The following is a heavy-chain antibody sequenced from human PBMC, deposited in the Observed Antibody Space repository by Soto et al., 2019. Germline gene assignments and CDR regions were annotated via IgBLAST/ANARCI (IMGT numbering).Heavy chain of an antibody. CDR3: ARTEYYYGSGSYYNNWFDP. D-gene: IGHD3-10*01. V-gene: IGHV5-51*01. Sequence: GESLKISCKGSGYSFTSYWIGCVRQMPGKGLEWMGIIYPGDSDTRYSPSFQGQVTISADKSISTAYLQWSSLKASDTAMYYCARTEYYYGSGSYYNNWFDPWGQGTLVTVSS. CDR2: IYPGDSDT. CDR1: GYSFTSYW. J-gene: IGHJ5*02.